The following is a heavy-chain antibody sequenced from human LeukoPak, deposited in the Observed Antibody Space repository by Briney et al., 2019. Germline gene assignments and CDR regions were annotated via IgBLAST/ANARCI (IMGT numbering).Heavy chain of an antibody. D-gene: IGHD2/OR15-2a*01. J-gene: IGHJ6*02. Sequence: PSEPLSLTCAGYGWSFSGNYWSWIRQPPGKGLEWIGEIIHDRGTGRGTPTYNPSLKSRVTISVDTSKNQFSLNLNAVTAADTAVYYCARGPRAAEPGSLGYSYYYYRVDVWGLGTTVTVSS. V-gene: IGHV4-34*01. CDR2: IIHDRGTGRGTP. CDR3: ARGPRAAEPGSLGYSYYYYRVDV. CDR1: GWSFSGNY.